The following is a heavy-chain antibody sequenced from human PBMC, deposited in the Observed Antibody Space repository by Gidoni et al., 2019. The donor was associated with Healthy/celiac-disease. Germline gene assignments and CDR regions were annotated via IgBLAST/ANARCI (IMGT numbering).Heavy chain of an antibody. V-gene: IGHV3-23*01. Sequence: EVQLLESGGGLVQPGGSLRLPRAAPGFPFSSYAMSWVRQAPGNGLEWVSAISGSGGSTYYADSVKGRFTISRDNSKNTLYLQMNSLRAEDTAVYYCAKRIAAAGHDAFDIWGQGTMVTVSS. CDR2: ISGSGGST. J-gene: IGHJ3*02. CDR1: GFPFSSYA. D-gene: IGHD6-13*01. CDR3: AKRIAAAGHDAFDI.